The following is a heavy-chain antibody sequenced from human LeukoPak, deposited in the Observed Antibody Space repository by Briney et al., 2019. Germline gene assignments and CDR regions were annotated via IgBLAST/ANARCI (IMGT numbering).Heavy chain of an antibody. CDR2: ISNNGGSS. CDR1: GFTFSAYA. J-gene: IGHJ4*02. CDR3: AKDGVYGRHDY. V-gene: IGHV3-64D*09. Sequence: GRSLRLSCSASGFTFSAYAMYWVRQAPGKGLEYVSGISNNGGSSFYADSVKGRFTISRDNSKNTLYLQMSSLRAEDTAVYYCAKDGVYGRHDYWGQGTLVTVSS. D-gene: IGHD1-26*01.